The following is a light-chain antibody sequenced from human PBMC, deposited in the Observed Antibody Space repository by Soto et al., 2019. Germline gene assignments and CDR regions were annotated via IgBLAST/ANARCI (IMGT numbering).Light chain of an antibody. CDR2: RNN. CDR1: TSNIGSNP. V-gene: IGLV1-47*01. Sequence: QSVLTQPLSASGTPGQRVTISCSGGTSNIGSNPVYWHQHLPGTAPKLLVYRNNQRPSGVPDRFSDSKSGTSAFLAISGLRSEDEADYYCAAWDDRLSAYVFGTGTKVTVL. CDR3: AAWDDRLSAYV. J-gene: IGLJ1*01.